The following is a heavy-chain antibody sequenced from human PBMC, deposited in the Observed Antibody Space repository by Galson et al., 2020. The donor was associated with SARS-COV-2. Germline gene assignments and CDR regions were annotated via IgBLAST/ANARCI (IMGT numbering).Heavy chain of an antibody. Sequence: SETLSLTCTVSGGSVSSGSYYWSSIRQPPGKGLEWIGYIYYSGSTNYNPSLKSRVTISVDTSKNQFSLKLSSVTAADTAVYYCARSPIYLGGNNWFDPWGQGTLVTVSS. CDR1: GGSVSSGSYY. CDR2: IYYSGST. D-gene: IGHD2-21*01. CDR3: ARSPIYLGGNNWFDP. V-gene: IGHV4-61*01. J-gene: IGHJ5*02.